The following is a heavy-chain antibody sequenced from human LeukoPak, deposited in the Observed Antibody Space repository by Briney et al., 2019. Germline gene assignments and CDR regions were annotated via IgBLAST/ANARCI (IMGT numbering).Heavy chain of an antibody. V-gene: IGHV3-30*04. Sequence: GGSLRLSCAASGFTFSSYAMHWVRQAPGKGLEWVAVISYDGTNNYYAGSVKGRFTISRDNSKNTLYLQMNSLRAGDTAVYYCAKDLGAINWFDPWGQGTLVTVSS. D-gene: IGHD1-26*01. J-gene: IGHJ5*02. CDR2: ISYDGTNN. CDR3: AKDLGAINWFDP. CDR1: GFTFSSYA.